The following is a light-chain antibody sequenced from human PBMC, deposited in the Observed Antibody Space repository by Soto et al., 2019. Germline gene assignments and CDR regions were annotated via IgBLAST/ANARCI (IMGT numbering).Light chain of an antibody. Sequence: EKGVNQKPGTQSWCQGERGTLSCRASQSVSSSYLAWYQQKPGQAPRLLIYGASSRATGIPARFSGSGSGTDFTLTIGVSAPEDIAVYYRQQSGTLARTFTVGTKVDI. CDR2: GAS. J-gene: IGKJ4*01. V-gene: IGKV3-20*01. CDR1: QSVSSSY. CDR3: QQSGTLART.